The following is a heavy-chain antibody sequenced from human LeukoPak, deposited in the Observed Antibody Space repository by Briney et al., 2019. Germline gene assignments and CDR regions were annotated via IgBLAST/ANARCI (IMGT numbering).Heavy chain of an antibody. J-gene: IGHJ4*02. CDR1: GGSLSSYY. CDR2: INHSGST. D-gene: IGHD1-1*01. Sequence: PSETLSLTCTVSGGSLSSYYWSWIRQPPGKGLEWIGEINHSGSTNYNPSLKCRVTISVDTSKNQFSLKLSSVTAADTAVYYCASGVGGAGTTSDYWGQGTLVTVSS. CDR3: ASGVGGAGTTSDY. V-gene: IGHV4-34*01.